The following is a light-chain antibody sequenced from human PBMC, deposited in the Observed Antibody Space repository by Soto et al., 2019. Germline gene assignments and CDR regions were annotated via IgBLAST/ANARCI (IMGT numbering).Light chain of an antibody. CDR3: QQYDDWPGVT. Sequence: EIVMTQSPASLSVSPGERATLSCSASRSISKNLAWYQQKPGQSPRFLIYDASTRATGIPARFSGSGSGTDFTLTISSLQSEDSATYYCQQYDDWPGVTFGPGTKGEIK. CDR1: RSISKN. CDR2: DAS. V-gene: IGKV3-15*01. J-gene: IGKJ3*01.